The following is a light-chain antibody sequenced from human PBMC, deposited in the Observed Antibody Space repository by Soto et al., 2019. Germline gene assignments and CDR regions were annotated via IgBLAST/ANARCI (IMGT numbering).Light chain of an antibody. V-gene: IGLV1-44*01. J-gene: IGLJ2*01. CDR1: SSNIGSNP. CDR3: AAWDNSLTAVV. CDR2: TNN. Sequence: QSVLTQPPSASATPWQRVTISCSGSSSNIGSNPVNWYQQLPGTAPKLLIHTNNPRPSGVPDRFSGSKSGTSASLAISGLQSEDDADYFWAAWDNSLTAVVFGGGTKLTVL.